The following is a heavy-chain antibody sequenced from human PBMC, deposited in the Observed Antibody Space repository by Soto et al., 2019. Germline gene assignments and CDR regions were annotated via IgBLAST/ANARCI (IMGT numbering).Heavy chain of an antibody. CDR3: ARRVYYDFWSGYYPDYYYYMDV. J-gene: IGHJ6*03. CDR1: GYTFTSYD. CDR2: MNPNSGNT. Sequence: ASVKVSCKASGYTFTSYDNNWVRQATGQGLEWMGWMNPNSGNTGYAQKFQGRVTMTRNTSISTAYMELSSLRSEDTAVYYCARRVYYDFWSGYYPDYYYYMDVWGKGTTVTVSS. V-gene: IGHV1-8*01. D-gene: IGHD3-3*01.